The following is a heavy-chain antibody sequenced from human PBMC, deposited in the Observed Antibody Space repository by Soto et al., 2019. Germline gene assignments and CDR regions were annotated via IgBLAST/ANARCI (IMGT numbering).Heavy chain of an antibody. CDR2: ISSSSSYI. D-gene: IGHD6-6*01. V-gene: IGHV3-21*01. CDR1: GFTFSSYN. CDR3: ARVLESIAARYHYDCYCMVL. Sequence: EVQLVESGGGLVQPGGSLRLSCAASGFTFSSYNMNWVRQAPGKGLEWVSSISSSSSYIYYADSVKGRFTISRDNAKNPLSLQMNSVRAEQCAGFDCARVLESIAARYHYDCYCMVLWGQGTTVTVSS. J-gene: IGHJ6*02.